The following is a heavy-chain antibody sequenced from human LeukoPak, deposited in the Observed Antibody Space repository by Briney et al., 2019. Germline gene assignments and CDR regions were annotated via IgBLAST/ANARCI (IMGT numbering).Heavy chain of an antibody. CDR2: IYSGGHT. J-gene: IGHJ3*02. CDR3: ARGRQGQWLVDAFDI. V-gene: IGHV3-66*01. D-gene: IGHD6-19*01. CDR1: GFTVSSDY. Sequence: GGSLRLSCATSGFTVSSDYMSWVRQAPGKGLEWVSVIYSGGHTYYADSLKGRFTISRDNSKNMVYLQVNSLRVEDTAVYYCARGRQGQWLVDAFDIWGQGTMVTVSS.